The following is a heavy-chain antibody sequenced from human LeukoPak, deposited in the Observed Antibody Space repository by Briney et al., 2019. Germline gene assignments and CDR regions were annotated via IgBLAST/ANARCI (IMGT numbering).Heavy chain of an antibody. V-gene: IGHV3-23*01. CDR3: AKQLGYCSDGSCYFPY. D-gene: IGHD2-15*01. J-gene: IGHJ4*02. Sequence: GGSLRLSCAASGFTFSTYAMSWVRQAPGKGLEWVSTISDSGANTYYADSVRGRFTISRDNSKNTLYLQKNSLRADDTAIYYCAKQLGYCSDGSCYFPYWGQGTLVTVSS. CDR1: GFTFSTYA. CDR2: ISDSGANT.